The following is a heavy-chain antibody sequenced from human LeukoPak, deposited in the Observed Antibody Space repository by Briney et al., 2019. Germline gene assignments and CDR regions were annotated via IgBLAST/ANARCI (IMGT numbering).Heavy chain of an antibody. CDR2: ISAYNGNT. J-gene: IGHJ6*03. D-gene: IGHD1-26*01. V-gene: IGHV1-18*01. Sequence: ASVKVSCKASGYTFTSYGISWVRQAPGQGLEWMGWISAYNGNTNYAQKLQGRVTMTTDTSTSTAYMELRSLRSDDTAVYYCARDLGTSGSYSYYYYYMDVWGKGTTVTISS. CDR3: ARDLGTSGSYSYYYYYMDV. CDR1: GYTFTSYG.